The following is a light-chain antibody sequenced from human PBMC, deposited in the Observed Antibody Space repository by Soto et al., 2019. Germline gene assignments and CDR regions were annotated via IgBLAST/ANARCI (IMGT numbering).Light chain of an antibody. CDR3: MQPLQSWT. V-gene: IGKV2-28*01. CDR1: HSLLHSNGYNY. J-gene: IGKJ1*01. CDR2: LGS. Sequence: DIPMTQSPLSLPVSPREPASIPCRPIHSLLHSNGYNYFDWYLQKPGQSPQLLIYLGSNRASGVPDRFSGSGSGTAFTLKISRVEAEHVGVYYCMQPLQSWTFGQGTKVDIK.